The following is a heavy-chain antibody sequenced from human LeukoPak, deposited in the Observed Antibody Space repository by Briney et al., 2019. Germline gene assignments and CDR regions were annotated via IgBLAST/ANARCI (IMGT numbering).Heavy chain of an antibody. Sequence: VASVKVSCKASGGTFSSYAISWVRQAPGQGLEWMGGIIPIFGTANYAQKFQGRVTITTDESTSTAYMELSSLRSEDTAVYYCARDLLGASSGSTDYWGQGTLVTVSS. CDR1: GGTFSSYA. D-gene: IGHD1-26*01. CDR2: IIPIFGTA. V-gene: IGHV1-69*05. J-gene: IGHJ4*02. CDR3: ARDLLGASSGSTDY.